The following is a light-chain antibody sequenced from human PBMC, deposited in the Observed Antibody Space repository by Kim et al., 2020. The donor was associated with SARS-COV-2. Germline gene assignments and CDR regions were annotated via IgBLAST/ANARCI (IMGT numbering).Light chain of an antibody. CDR3: QTWGTGIGV. CDR2: VNSDGSH. V-gene: IGLV4-69*01. J-gene: IGLJ2*01. Sequence: ASVKLTCTLSSGHSSYSIAWHQQPPEKGPRYLLRVNSDGSHNKGDGIPDRFSGSSSGAERYLTISSLQSEDEADYYGQTWGTGIGVFGGGTQLTVL. CDR1: SGHSSYS.